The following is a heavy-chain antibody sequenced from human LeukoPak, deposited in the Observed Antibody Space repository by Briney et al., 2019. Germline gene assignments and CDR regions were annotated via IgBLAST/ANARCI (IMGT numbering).Heavy chain of an antibody. CDR3: ARVPSVVDTAHNAFDI. CDR1: GFTFSSYS. Sequence: GGSLRLSCAASGFTFSSYSMNWVRQAPGKGLEWVSSISSSSSYIYYADSVKGRFTISRDNAKNSLYLQMNSLRAEDTAVYYCARVPSVVDTAHNAFDIWGQGTMVTVSS. D-gene: IGHD5-18*01. J-gene: IGHJ3*02. V-gene: IGHV3-21*01. CDR2: ISSSSSYI.